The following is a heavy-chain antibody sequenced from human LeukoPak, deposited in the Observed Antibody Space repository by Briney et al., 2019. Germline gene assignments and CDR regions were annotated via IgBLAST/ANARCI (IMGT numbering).Heavy chain of an antibody. D-gene: IGHD2-15*01. V-gene: IGHV3-9*01. CDR1: GFTFDDYA. J-gene: IGHJ6*02. CDR2: ISWNSGSI. Sequence: GGSLRLSCAASGFTFDDYAMHWVRQAPGKGLEWVSGISWNSGSIGYADSVKGRFTISRDNSKNTLYLQMNSLRAEDTAVYYCAKDGRYCSGGSCYSNYYYYYGMDVWGQGTTVTVSS. CDR3: AKDGRYCSGGSCYSNYYYYYGMDV.